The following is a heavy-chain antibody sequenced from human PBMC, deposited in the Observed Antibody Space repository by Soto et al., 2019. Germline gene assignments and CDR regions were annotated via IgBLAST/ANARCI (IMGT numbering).Heavy chain of an antibody. CDR1: GVSFSSSHW. D-gene: IGHD2-2*01. CDR2: VYHSGSA. CDR3: ARIAVVPSALDP. Sequence: PSETLSLTCDVSGVSFSSSHWWCWLRQPPGKGLEWIGEVYHSGSANYNPSLKSRVSMSVDKSKNQFSLRLTSVTAADTALYFCARIAVVPSALDPWGQGTLVTVSS. J-gene: IGHJ5*02. V-gene: IGHV4-4*02.